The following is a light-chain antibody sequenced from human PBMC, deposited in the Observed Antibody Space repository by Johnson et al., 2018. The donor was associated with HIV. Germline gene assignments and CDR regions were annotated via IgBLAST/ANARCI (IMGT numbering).Light chain of an antibody. CDR3: GTWDSSLSGYV. CDR2: DNN. J-gene: IGLJ1*01. V-gene: IGLV1-51*01. CDR1: SCDIGNNY. Sequence: QSVLTQPPSVSAAPGQKVTISCSGSSCDIGNNYISCHQQLPGTAPKLLNYDNNKRPSGIPDRFSGSKSGTSATLGITGLQTGDEADYFCGTWDSSLSGYVFGTGTMVTVL.